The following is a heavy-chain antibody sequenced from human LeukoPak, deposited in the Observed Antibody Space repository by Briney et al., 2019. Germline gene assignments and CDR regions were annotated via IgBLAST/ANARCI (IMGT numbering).Heavy chain of an antibody. J-gene: IGHJ2*01. CDR3: ARDTVTTDWYFDL. CDR1: GGSISSGSYY. CDR2: IYTSGST. Sequence: KPSETLSLTCTVSGGSISSGSYYWSWIRQPAGKGLEWIGRIYTSGSTNYNPSLKSRVTISVDTSKNQFSLKLSSVTAADTAVYYCARDTVTTDWYFDLWGRGTLVTVSS. V-gene: IGHV4-61*02. D-gene: IGHD4-11*01.